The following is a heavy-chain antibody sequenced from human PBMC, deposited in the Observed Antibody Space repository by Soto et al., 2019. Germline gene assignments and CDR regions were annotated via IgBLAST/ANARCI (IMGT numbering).Heavy chain of an antibody. Sequence: ASVKVSCKASGYTFTSYGISWVRQAPGQGLEWMGWISAYNGNTNYAQKLQGRVTMTTDTSTSTAYMELRSLRSDDTAVYYCASKSEIFYYYGMDVWGQGTTVTVSS. CDR3: ASKSEIFYYYGMDV. CDR1: GYTFTSYG. CDR2: ISAYNGNT. D-gene: IGHD3-3*01. V-gene: IGHV1-18*04. J-gene: IGHJ6*02.